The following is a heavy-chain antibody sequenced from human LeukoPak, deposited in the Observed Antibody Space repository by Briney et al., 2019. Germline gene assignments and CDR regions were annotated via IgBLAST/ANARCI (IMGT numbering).Heavy chain of an antibody. J-gene: IGHJ4*02. V-gene: IGHV3-49*04. CDR3: TRDLSNYYGSGSYYPLLY. CDR1: GFTLSSYT. CDR2: IRSKAYGGTA. D-gene: IGHD3-10*01. Sequence: PGGSLRLSCAVSGFTLSSYTMNWVRQAPGKGLEWVGFIRSKAYGGTAEYAASVKGRFTISRDDSKSIAYLQMNSLKTEDTAVYHCTRDLSNYYGSGSYYPLLYWGQGALVTVSS.